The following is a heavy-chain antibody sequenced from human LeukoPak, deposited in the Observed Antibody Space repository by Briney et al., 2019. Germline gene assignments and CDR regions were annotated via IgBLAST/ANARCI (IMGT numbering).Heavy chain of an antibody. V-gene: IGHV1-46*01. CDR1: GYTFTSYY. J-gene: IGHJ3*02. CDR2: INPSGGST. D-gene: IGHD6-19*01. Sequence: GASVKVSCKASGYTFTSYYMHWVRQAPGQGLEWMGIINPSGGSTSYVQKFQGRVTMTRDTSTSTGYMELSSLRSEDTAVYYCARAYSSGWYRGAFDIWGQGTMVTVSS. CDR3: ARAYSSGWYRGAFDI.